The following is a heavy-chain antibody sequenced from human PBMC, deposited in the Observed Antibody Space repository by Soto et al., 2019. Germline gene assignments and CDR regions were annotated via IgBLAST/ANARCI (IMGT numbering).Heavy chain of an antibody. J-gene: IGHJ6*03. Sequence: XXTLSLPCAVYGGSFSGYYWSWILQPPGKGLEWIGEINHSGSTNYNPSLKSRVTISVDTSKNQFSLKLSSVTAADTAVYYCARGLRLHYYYYMDVWGKGTTVTVSS. CDR3: ARGLRLHYYYYMDV. V-gene: IGHV4-34*01. CDR2: INHSGST. CDR1: GGSFSGYY.